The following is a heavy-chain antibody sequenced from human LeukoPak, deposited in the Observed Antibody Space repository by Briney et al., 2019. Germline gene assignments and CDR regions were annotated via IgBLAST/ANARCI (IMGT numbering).Heavy chain of an antibody. D-gene: IGHD3-3*01. CDR2: IWFDGSVK. J-gene: IGHJ4*02. Sequence: GGSLRLSCAASGFTFNTHGMHWVRQAPGKGLEWVAAIWFDGSVKHYSDAVKGRFTISRDNSLNTLYLQMNSLRVEDTAIYYCAKDTAVQFLEPAFWGQGALVTVSS. CDR1: GFTFNTHG. V-gene: IGHV3-33*06. CDR3: AKDTAVQFLEPAF.